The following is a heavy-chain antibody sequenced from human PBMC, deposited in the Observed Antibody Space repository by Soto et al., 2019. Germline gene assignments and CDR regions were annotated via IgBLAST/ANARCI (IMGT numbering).Heavy chain of an antibody. CDR3: ARVQYDFWSGYSRPYYYYGMDV. V-gene: IGHV4-59*01. J-gene: IGHJ6*02. CDR1: GCSISSYY. Sequence: PSETLSLTCTVSGCSISSYYWSWIRQPPGKGLEWIGYIYYSGSTNYNPSLKNRVTISVDTSKNQFSLKLSSVTAADTAVYYCARVQYDFWSGYSRPYYYYGMDVWGQGTTVTVSS. D-gene: IGHD3-3*01. CDR2: IYYSGST.